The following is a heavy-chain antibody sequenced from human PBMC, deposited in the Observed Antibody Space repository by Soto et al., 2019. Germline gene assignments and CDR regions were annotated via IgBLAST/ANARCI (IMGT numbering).Heavy chain of an antibody. V-gene: IGHV3-23*01. CDR3: AKASVWYPYFDS. Sequence: PGGSLRLSCAASGFTFSSYAMSWVRQAPGKGLEWVSTVSNSGYSTYYADSVKGRFTISRDNTLSLQMNSLRAEDTAVYYCAKASVWYPYFDSWGQGTLVTVSS. J-gene: IGHJ4*02. CDR1: GFTFSSYA. D-gene: IGHD6-13*01. CDR2: VSNSGYST.